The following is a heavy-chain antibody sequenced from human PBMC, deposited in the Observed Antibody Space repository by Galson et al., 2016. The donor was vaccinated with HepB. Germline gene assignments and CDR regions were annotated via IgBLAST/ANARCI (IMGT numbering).Heavy chain of an antibody. V-gene: IGHV3-30*18. CDR2: ISYDGSNK. Sequence: SLRLSCAASGFRFSIYGMHWVRQAPGKGLEWVAVISYDGSNKYYADSVKGRFTISRDNSKNTLSLQMNSLRAEDTAVYYCAKNDILAGYSAFDYWGQGTLVTVSS. D-gene: IGHD3-9*01. CDR3: AKNDILAGYSAFDY. J-gene: IGHJ4*02. CDR1: GFRFSIYG.